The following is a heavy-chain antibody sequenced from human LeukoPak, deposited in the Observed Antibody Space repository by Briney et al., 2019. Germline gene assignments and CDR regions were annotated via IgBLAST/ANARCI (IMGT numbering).Heavy chain of an antibody. Sequence: GGSLRLSCAASGFTFSSDWMSWVRQAPGKGLEWVANIKQDGSEKYYVDSVKGRFTISRDNAKNSLYLQMNSLRAEDTAVYYCARDRNTDFWSGYYTNYFDYWGQGTLVTVSS. J-gene: IGHJ4*02. V-gene: IGHV3-7*01. CDR3: ARDRNTDFWSGYYTNYFDY. CDR2: IKQDGSEK. CDR1: GFTFSSDW. D-gene: IGHD3-3*01.